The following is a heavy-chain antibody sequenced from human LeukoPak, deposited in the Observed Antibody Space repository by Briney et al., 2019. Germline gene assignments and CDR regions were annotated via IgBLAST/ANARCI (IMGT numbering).Heavy chain of an antibody. V-gene: IGHV1-2*06. CDR1: GYTFTGYY. CDR3: ANWYCSSTSCYVD. Sequence: ASVKVSCKASGYTFTGYYMHWVRQAPAQGLEWMGRINPNSGGTNYAQKFQGRVTMTRDTSISTAYMELSRLRSDDTAVYYCANWYCSSTSCYVDWGQGTLVTVSS. D-gene: IGHD2-2*01. CDR2: INPNSGGT. J-gene: IGHJ4*02.